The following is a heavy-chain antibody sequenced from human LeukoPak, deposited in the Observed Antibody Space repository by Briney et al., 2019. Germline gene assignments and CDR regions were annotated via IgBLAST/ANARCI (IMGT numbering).Heavy chain of an antibody. CDR1: GYTFTSYD. J-gene: IGHJ4*02. D-gene: IGHD1-26*01. Sequence: ASVKVSCKASGYTFTSYDINWVRQATGQGLEWMGWIGAYNGNTNYAQKLQGRVTMTTDTSTSTAYMELRSLRSDDTAVYYCARDSGSYYEGFDYWGQGTLVTVSS. V-gene: IGHV1-18*01. CDR3: ARDSGSYYEGFDY. CDR2: IGAYNGNT.